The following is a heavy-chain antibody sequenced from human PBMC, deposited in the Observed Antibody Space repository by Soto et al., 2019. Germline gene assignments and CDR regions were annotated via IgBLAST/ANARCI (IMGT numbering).Heavy chain of an antibody. CDR2: ISSSSSYI. V-gene: IGHV3-21*01. Sequence: GGSLRLSCAASGFTLSSYSMNWVRQAPGKGLEWVSSISSSSSYIYYADSVKGRFTISRDNAKNALYLQMNSLRAEDTAVYYCARDRGITGMRDAFDIWGQGTMVTVSS. D-gene: IGHD1-20*01. CDR1: GFTLSSYS. J-gene: IGHJ3*02. CDR3: ARDRGITGMRDAFDI.